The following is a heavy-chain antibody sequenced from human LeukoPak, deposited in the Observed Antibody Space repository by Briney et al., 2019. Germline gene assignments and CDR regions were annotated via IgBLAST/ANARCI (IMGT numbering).Heavy chain of an antibody. V-gene: IGHV4-34*01. J-gene: IGHJ4*02. Sequence: SETLSLTCAVYGGSFSGYYWSWIRQPPGKGLEWIGEINHSGSTNYNPSLKSRVTISVDTSKNQFSLKLSSVTAADTAVYYCARHRRSRPVDYWGQGTLVTVSS. CDR1: GGSFSGYY. D-gene: IGHD1-14*01. CDR3: ARHRRSRPVDY. CDR2: INHSGST.